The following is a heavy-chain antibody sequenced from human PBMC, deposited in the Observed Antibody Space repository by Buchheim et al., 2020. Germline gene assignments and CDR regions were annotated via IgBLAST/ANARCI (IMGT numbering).Heavy chain of an antibody. D-gene: IGHD4-11*01. CDR3: AKFTVTTHPSDY. J-gene: IGHJ4*02. CDR2: ISYDGSNK. Sequence: QVQLVESGGGVVQPGRSLRLSCAASGFTFSSYGMHWVRQAPGKGLEWVAVISYDGSNKYYADSVKGRFPIPRDNYKHTLYLQMNSLRAEDTAVYYCAKFTVTTHPSDYWGQGTL. CDR1: GFTFSSYG. V-gene: IGHV3-30*18.